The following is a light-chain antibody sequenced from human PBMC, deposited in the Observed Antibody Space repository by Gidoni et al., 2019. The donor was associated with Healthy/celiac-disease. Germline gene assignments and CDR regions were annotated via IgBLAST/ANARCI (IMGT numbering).Light chain of an antibody. Sequence: EIVMTQSPATLSVSPGERATLPCRASQSVSSNLAWYQQKPGQAPRLLIYGASTRATGIPARFSGSGSGTEFTLTISSLQSEDFAVYYCQQYNNWPPAYLTFGGGTKVEIK. J-gene: IGKJ4*01. V-gene: IGKV3-15*01. CDR2: GAS. CDR1: QSVSSN. CDR3: QQYNNWPPAYLT.